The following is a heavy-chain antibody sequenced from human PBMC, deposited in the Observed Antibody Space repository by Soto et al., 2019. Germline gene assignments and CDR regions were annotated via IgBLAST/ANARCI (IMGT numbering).Heavy chain of an antibody. V-gene: IGHV3-74*01. CDR3: ARGGQAYLNSFDS. CDR1: GFPFTRSW. D-gene: IGHD2-15*01. J-gene: IGHJ4*02. CDR2: INNDGSAT. Sequence: EVQLVESGGGLVQPGGSLRLSCAVSGFPFTRSWMHWVRQAPGKGLVWVSRINNDGSATAYAAAVRGRFTVSKDSANNMLFLQMNSLGAEDTAVYYCARGGQAYLNSFDSWGRGTLVTVSS.